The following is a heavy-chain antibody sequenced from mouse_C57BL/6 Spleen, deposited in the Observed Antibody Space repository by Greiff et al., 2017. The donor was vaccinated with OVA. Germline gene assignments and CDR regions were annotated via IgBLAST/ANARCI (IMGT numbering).Heavy chain of an antibody. CDR1: GYSITSGYD. D-gene: IGHD4-1*01. CDR2: ISYSGST. J-gene: IGHJ1*03. CDR3: ARDWGHWYFDV. V-gene: IGHV3-1*01. Sequence: DVHLVESGPGMVKPSQSLSLTCTVTGYSITSGYDWHWIRHFPGNKLEWMGYISYSGSTNYNPSLKSRISITHDTSKNHFFLKLNSVTTEDTATYYCARDWGHWYFDVWGTGTTVTVSS.